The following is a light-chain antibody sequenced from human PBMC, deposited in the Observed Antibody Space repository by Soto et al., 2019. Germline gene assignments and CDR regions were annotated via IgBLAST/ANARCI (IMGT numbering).Light chain of an antibody. CDR3: QQYNNWPRAT. J-gene: IGKJ4*01. Sequence: EIVFTQSPGTLYLSPGERATLSCRASQSVPRSYLAWYQPKPGQAPRLILYGTSSRATGIPDRFSGSGSGAELNLTLSSLQSEDFGFYDGQQYNNWPRATFGGGTKVDIK. V-gene: IGKV3-20*01. CDR2: GTS. CDR1: QSVPRSY.